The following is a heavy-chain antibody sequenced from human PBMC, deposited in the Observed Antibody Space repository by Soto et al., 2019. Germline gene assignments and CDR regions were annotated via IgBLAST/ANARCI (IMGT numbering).Heavy chain of an antibody. V-gene: IGHV3-11*04. CDR3: ARDLGYYDSSGYFDY. J-gene: IGHJ4*02. CDR1: GFTFGDYY. Sequence: PGGSLRLSCAASGFTFGDYYMGWIRQAAGKGMEWVSYISSSDSIYYADSVKGRFTISRDNAKNSLYLQMNSLRAEDTAVYYCARDLGYYDSSGYFDYWGQGALVTVSS. CDR2: ISSSDSI. D-gene: IGHD3-22*01.